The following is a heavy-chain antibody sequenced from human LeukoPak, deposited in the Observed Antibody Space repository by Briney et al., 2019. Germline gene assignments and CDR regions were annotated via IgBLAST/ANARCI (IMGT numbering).Heavy chain of an antibody. Sequence: SETLSLTCTVSVCSFTSGTFYWACLRQPPGKGLEWIATVYYTGSTYYNPSLKSRVTISMDTSKNQFSLDLRSVVAPDTAVYSCTRLSVSVILSRPCDPWGQGTLVTVSS. CDR1: VCSFTSGTFY. V-gene: IGHV4-39*01. J-gene: IGHJ5*02. CDR3: TRLSVSVILSRPCDP. D-gene: IGHD3-16*02. CDR2: VYYTGST.